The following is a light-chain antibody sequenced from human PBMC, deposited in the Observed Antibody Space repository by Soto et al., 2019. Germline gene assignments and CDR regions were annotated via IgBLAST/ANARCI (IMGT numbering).Light chain of an antibody. J-gene: IGKJ1*01. CDR3: QHYSDSPT. CDR2: DAS. CDR1: EGVDLK. Sequence: EIVMTQSPATPSVSPGERVTLSCRASEGVDLKLAGYQLKPGLPPRLLFYDASTRATGLPASFSGSGAGTEFTLSSSSLQSEDFATYYCQHYSDSPTFGQGTKVEIK. V-gene: IGKV3-15*01.